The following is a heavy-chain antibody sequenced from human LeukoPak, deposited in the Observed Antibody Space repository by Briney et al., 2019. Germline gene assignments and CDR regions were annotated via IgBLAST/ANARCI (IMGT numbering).Heavy chain of an antibody. J-gene: IGHJ4*02. CDR2: ISNGGGDTE. V-gene: IGHV3-11*01. CDR3: AKDSGSYPAPGYFDY. D-gene: IGHD1-26*01. Sequence: GGSLRLSCRGSGFTLSDYYMSWIRQAPGKGLEWVSYISNGGGDTEYYTDSVKGRFTVSRDYAKNSIYLQMNSLRAEDTAVYYCAKDSGSYPAPGYFDYWGQGTLVTVSS. CDR1: GFTLSDYY.